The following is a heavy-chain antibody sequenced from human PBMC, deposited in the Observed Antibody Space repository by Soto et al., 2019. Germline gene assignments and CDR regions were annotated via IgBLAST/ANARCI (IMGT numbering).Heavy chain of an antibody. CDR2: IIPMFGTA. J-gene: IGHJ6*02. CDR1: GGTFKNFN. Sequence: QVQLVQSGAEVKKPGSSVKVSCKASGGTFKNFNFNWVRQAPGQGLEWMGGIIPMFGTADYAQRFQGRVTITADDSTSTAYMELSSPRSEDTAVYYCARDETGDSYYYYYGMDVWGQGTTVTVSS. CDR3: ARDETGDSYYYYYGMDV. D-gene: IGHD7-27*01. V-gene: IGHV1-69*01.